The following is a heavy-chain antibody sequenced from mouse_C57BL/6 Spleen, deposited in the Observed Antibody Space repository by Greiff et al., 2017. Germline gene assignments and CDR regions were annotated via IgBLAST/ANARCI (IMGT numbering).Heavy chain of an antibody. CDR1: GYTFTSYW. CDR2: IDPSDSYT. V-gene: IGHV1-59*01. D-gene: IGHD1-1*01. Sequence: QVQLQQPGAELVRPGTSVKLSCKASGYTFTSYWMHWVKQRPGQGLEWIGVIDPSDSYTNYNQKFKGKATLTVDTSSSTAYMQLSSLTSEDSAVYYCARRETVPYFDCWGQGTTLTVSS. J-gene: IGHJ2*01. CDR3: ARRETVPYFDC.